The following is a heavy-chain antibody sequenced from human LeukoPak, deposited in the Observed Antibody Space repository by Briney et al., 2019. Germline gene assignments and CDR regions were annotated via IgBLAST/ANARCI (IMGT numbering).Heavy chain of an antibody. CDR2: IYYSGST. V-gene: IGHV4-59*08. CDR3: ARLKGVAMVKGCFDP. J-gene: IGHJ5*02. Sequence: PSETLSLTCTVSGGSISSYYWSWIRQPPGKGLEWIGYIYYSGSTNYNPSLKSRVTISVDTSKNQFSLKLSSVTAADTAVYYCARLKGVAMVKGCFDPWGQGTLVTVSS. D-gene: IGHD5-18*01. CDR1: GGSISSYY.